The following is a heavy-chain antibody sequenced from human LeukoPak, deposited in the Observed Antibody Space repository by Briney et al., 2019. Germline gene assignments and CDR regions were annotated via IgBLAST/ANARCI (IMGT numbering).Heavy chain of an antibody. V-gene: IGHV4-59*08. Sequence: SETLSLTCTVSGGSISSYYWSWIRKPPGKGLEWIGYIYYSGSTNYNPSLKSRVTISVDTSKNQFSLKLSSVTAADTAVYYCARLYTGYSSSWYKSWFDPWGQGTLVTVSS. CDR2: IYYSGST. D-gene: IGHD6-13*01. J-gene: IGHJ5*02. CDR3: ARLYTGYSSSWYKSWFDP. CDR1: GGSISSYY.